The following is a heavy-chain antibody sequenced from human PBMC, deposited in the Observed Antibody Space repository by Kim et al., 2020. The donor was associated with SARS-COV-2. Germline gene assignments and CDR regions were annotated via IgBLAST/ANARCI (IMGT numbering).Heavy chain of an antibody. CDR3: AREFGPVSDWLDP. D-gene: IGHD3-10*01. Sequence: DQNPYRKGGVTISAGAAKNQFSLKLSSVTAADTALYYCAREFGPVSDWLDPWGQGTLVTVSS. J-gene: IGHJ5*02. V-gene: IGHV4-59*01.